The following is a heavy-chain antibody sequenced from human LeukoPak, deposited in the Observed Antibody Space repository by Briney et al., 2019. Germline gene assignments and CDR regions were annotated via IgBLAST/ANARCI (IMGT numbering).Heavy chain of an antibody. J-gene: IGHJ5*02. V-gene: IGHV1-8*01. D-gene: IGHD6-6*01. CDR3: ASGLGIAARLTSWFDP. CDR1: GYTFTSYD. CDR2: MNPNSGNT. Sequence: GASVKVSCKASGYTFTSYDINWVRQATGQGLEWMGWMNPNSGNTGYAQKFQGRVTMTRNTSISTAYMELSSLRSEDTAVYYCASGLGIAARLTSWFDPWGQGTLVTVSS.